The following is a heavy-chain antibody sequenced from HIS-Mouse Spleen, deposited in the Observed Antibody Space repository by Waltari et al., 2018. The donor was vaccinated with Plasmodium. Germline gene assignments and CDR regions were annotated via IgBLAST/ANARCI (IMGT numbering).Heavy chain of an antibody. CDR2: IYSGGST. V-gene: IGHV3-53*01. CDR3: ARGMKSSSSAFDI. J-gene: IGHJ3*02. CDR1: GFTVGSHY. D-gene: IGHD6-6*01. Sequence: EVQLVESGGGLIQPGGSLSLSCAASGFTVGSHYFIWVRQAPGRGLEWVSVIYSGGSTYYADSVKGRFTISRDNSKNTLYLQMNSLRAEDTAVYYCARGMKSSSSAFDIWGQGTMVTVSS.